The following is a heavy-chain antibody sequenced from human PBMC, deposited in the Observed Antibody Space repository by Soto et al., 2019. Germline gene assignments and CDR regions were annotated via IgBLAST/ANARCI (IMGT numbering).Heavy chain of an antibody. Sequence: PGGSLRLSCAASGFTFSSYGMHWVRQAPGKGLEWVAVISYDGSNKYYADSVKGRFTISRDNSKNTLYLQMNSLRAEDTAVYYCAKEPGYCSSTSCYAGNYWGQGT. V-gene: IGHV3-30*18. CDR2: ISYDGSNK. CDR3: AKEPGYCSSTSCYAGNY. D-gene: IGHD2-2*01. J-gene: IGHJ4*02. CDR1: GFTFSSYG.